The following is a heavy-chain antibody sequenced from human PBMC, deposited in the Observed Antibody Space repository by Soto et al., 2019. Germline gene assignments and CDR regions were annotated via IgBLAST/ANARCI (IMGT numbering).Heavy chain of an antibody. J-gene: IGHJ4*02. D-gene: IGHD3-22*01. V-gene: IGHV3-23*01. CDR2: ISGSGGST. CDR3: ANVYDSSGYGPFDC. Sequence: GGSLRLSCAASGFTFSSYAMSWVRQAPGKGLEWVSAISGSGGSTYYADSVKGRFTISRDNSKNTLYLQMNSLRAEDTAVYYCANVYDSSGYGPFDCWGQGTLVTVSS. CDR1: GFTFSSYA.